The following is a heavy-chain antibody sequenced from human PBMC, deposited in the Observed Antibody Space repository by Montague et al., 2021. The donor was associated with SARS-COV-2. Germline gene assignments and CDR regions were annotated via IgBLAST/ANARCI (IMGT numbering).Heavy chain of an antibody. J-gene: IGHJ4*02. D-gene: IGHD7-27*01. Sequence: SETLSLTCSVSGGSISSSYWGWTRQPPGKEREWFGEIYPYGSAKYNPSLKSQVTISVDTSKNQFARRLSSVTAVDTAVYYCARHANWDWYYFDYRGQGTLVTVSS. V-gene: IGHV4-59*08. CDR1: GGSISSSY. CDR2: IYPYGSA. CDR3: ARHANWDWYYFDY.